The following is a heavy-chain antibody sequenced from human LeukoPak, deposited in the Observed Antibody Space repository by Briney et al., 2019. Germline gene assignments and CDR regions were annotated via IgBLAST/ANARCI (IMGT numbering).Heavy chain of an antibody. CDR2: ISSSGSTI. D-gene: IGHD3-9*01. Sequence: GGSLRLSCAASGFTFSSYEMNWVRQAPGKGLEWVSYISSSGSTIYCADSVKGRFTISRDNAKNSLYLQMNSLRAEDTAVYYCARDGSYYDILTGYLYYYYMDVWGKGTTVTISS. V-gene: IGHV3-48*03. J-gene: IGHJ6*03. CDR1: GFTFSSYE. CDR3: ARDGSYYDILTGYLYYYYMDV.